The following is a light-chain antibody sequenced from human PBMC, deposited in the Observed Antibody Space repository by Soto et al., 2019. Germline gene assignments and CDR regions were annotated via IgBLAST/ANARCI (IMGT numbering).Light chain of an antibody. CDR1: QSVSSNY. Sequence: EIVLTQSPGTLSLSPGERATLSCRASQSVSSNYLVWYQQKPGQAPRPLIYGASIRATGIPDRFSGSGSGTDFTLTISRLEPEDSAVYFCQQHGTSSWTFGQGTKVEIK. CDR3: QQHGTSSWT. CDR2: GAS. V-gene: IGKV3-20*01. J-gene: IGKJ1*01.